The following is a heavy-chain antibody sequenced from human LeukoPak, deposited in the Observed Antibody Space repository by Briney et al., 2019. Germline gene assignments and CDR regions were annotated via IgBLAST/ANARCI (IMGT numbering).Heavy chain of an antibody. CDR2: IWSDGINK. D-gene: IGHD5-12*01. CDR1: GFTFSNYG. J-gene: IGHJ4*02. CDR3: ARRGGTVATIGDDFDY. V-gene: IGHV3-30*02. Sequence: GGSLRLSCAASGFTFSNYGMHWVRQAPGKGLEWVAFIWSDGINKYHADSVKGRFTISRDNSKNTLYVQMNSLRAEDTAIYYCARRGGTVATIGDDFDYWGQGTVVTVSS.